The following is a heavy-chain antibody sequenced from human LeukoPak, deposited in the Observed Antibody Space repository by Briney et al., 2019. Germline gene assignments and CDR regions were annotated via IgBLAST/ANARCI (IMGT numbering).Heavy chain of an antibody. D-gene: IGHD3-22*01. CDR2: INPSGGST. CDR1: GYTFSSYC. CDR3: ARDDSSGPQVY. Sequence: GASVKVSCKASGYTFSSYCMHWVRQAPGQGLEWMGIINPSGGSTKYAQKLQGRVTMTRDTSTSTVYMELSSLRSEDTAVYYCARDDSSGPQVYWGQGTLVTVSS. J-gene: IGHJ4*02. V-gene: IGHV1-46*01.